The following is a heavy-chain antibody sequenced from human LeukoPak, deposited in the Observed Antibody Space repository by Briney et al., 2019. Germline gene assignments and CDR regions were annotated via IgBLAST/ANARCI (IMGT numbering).Heavy chain of an antibody. CDR1: GDSVSSNSAA. V-gene: IGHV6-1*01. CDR3: ARGLGTAMAYYYYYMDV. D-gene: IGHD5-18*01. Sequence: SQTLSLTCAISGDSVSSNSAAWNWIRQSPSRGLEWLGRTYYRSKWYNDYAVSVKSRITINPDTSKNQFSLQLNSVTPEDTAVYYCARGLGTAMAYYYYYMDVWGKGTTVTVS. J-gene: IGHJ6*03. CDR2: TYYRSKWYN.